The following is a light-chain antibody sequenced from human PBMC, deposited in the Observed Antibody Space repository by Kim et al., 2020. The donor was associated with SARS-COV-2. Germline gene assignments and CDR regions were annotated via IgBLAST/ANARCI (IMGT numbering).Light chain of an antibody. CDR1: QSVSSNY. Sequence: PEERATLACRASQSVSSNYLAWYQQKPGQAPRLLIYGASSRATGIPDRFSGSGSGTDFTLTITRLEPEDFAVYYCQQYSSSPATFGQGTKVDIK. J-gene: IGKJ1*01. CDR2: GAS. V-gene: IGKV3-20*01. CDR3: QQYSSSPAT.